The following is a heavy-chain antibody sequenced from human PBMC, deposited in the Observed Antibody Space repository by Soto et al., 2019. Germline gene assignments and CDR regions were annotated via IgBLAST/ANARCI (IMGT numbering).Heavy chain of an antibody. Sequence: ASVKVSCKASGGTFSSYAISWVRQAPGQGLEWMGGIIPIFGTANYAQKFQGRVTITADESTSTAYMELSSLRSEDTAVYYCARGRIAVAGTEGYFDYWGQGTLVTVSS. CDR1: GGTFSSYA. CDR2: IIPIFGTA. J-gene: IGHJ4*02. CDR3: ARGRIAVAGTEGYFDY. D-gene: IGHD6-19*01. V-gene: IGHV1-69*13.